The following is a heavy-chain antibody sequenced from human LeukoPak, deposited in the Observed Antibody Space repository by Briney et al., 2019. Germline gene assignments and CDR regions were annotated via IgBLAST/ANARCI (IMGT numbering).Heavy chain of an antibody. CDR3: ASVYCSGGSCYSGFDY. CDR1: GFTFSSYG. CDR2: IWYDGSNK. D-gene: IGHD2-15*01. J-gene: IGHJ4*02. Sequence: GGSLRLSCAASGFTFSSYGMHWVRQAPGKGLEWVAVIWYDGSNKYYADSVKGRFTISRDNSKNTLYLQMNSLRAEDTAVYYCASVYCSGGSCYSGFDYWGQGTLVTVSS. V-gene: IGHV3-33*01.